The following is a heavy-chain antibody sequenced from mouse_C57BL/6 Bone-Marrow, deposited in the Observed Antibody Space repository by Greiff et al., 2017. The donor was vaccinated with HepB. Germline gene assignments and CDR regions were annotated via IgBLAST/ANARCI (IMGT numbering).Heavy chain of an antibody. CDR3: ARGDSNLYYFDY. CDR2: INYDGSST. Sequence: DVMLVESEGGLVQPGSSMKLSCTASGFTFSDYYMAWVRQVPEKGLEWVANINYDGSSTYYLDSLKSRFIISRDNAKNILYLQMSSLKSEDTATYYCARGDSNLYYFDYWGQGTTLTVSS. J-gene: IGHJ2*01. V-gene: IGHV5-16*01. CDR1: GFTFSDYY. D-gene: IGHD2-5*01.